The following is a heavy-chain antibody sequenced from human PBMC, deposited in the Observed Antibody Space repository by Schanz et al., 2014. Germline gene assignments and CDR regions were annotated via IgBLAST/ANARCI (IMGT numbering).Heavy chain of an antibody. CDR2: ISYSGNT. V-gene: IGHV4-39*02. D-gene: IGHD3-22*01. J-gene: IGHJ5*02. Sequence: QLQLRESGPGLVKPSETLSLICSVSGTSITSSTYYWGWIRQPPGKGPEWIGSISYSGNTYYTPSQQTLLTISSISPKTSLSPTPPSVTAADPAVYYCASPSSVVGITGGFDTWGQGTLVTVSS. CDR3: ASPSSVVGITGGFDT. CDR1: GTSITSSTYY.